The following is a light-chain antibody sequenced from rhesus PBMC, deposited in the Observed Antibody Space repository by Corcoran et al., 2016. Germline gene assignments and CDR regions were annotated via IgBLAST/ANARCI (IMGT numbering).Light chain of an antibody. CDR3: QQHDNSPPT. CDR1: HGISNW. Sequence: DIQMTQSPSSLSASVGDRVTITCRASHGISNWLAWYQQQSGKPPKHLIYRASNLETGVPSRFSGSGSGTDLTLTISGLQPEGIATYYCQQHDNSPPTFGGGTKVQLK. CDR2: RAS. V-gene: IGKV1-69*01. J-gene: IGKJ4*01.